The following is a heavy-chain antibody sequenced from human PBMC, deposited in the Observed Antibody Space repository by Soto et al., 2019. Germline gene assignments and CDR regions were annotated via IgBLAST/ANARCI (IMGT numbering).Heavy chain of an antibody. D-gene: IGHD3-22*01. V-gene: IGHV4-39*01. Sequence: PSETLSLTCTVSGGSISSSSYYWGWIRQPPGKVLEWIGSIYYSGSTYYNPSLKSRVTISVDTSKNQFSLKLSSVTAADTAVYYCASLHYYDSGEGAFDIWGQGTMVTVSS. CDR1: GGSISSSSYY. J-gene: IGHJ3*02. CDR2: IYYSGST. CDR3: ASLHYYDSGEGAFDI.